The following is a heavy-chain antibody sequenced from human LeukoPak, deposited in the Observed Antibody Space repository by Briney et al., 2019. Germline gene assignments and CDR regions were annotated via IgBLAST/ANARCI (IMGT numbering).Heavy chain of an antibody. D-gene: IGHD5-24*01. CDR1: GGSFSGYY. V-gene: IGHV4-34*01. Sequence: PSETLSLTCAVYGGSFSGYYWSWIRQPPGKGLEWIGEINHSGSTNYNPSLKSRVTISVDTSKNQFSLKLSSVTAADTAVYYCARGKRVFDYWGQGTLVTVPS. CDR3: ARGKRVFDY. J-gene: IGHJ4*02. CDR2: INHSGST.